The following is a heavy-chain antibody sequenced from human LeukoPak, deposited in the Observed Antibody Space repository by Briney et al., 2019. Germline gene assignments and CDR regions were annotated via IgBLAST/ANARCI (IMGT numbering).Heavy chain of an antibody. CDR3: AKDNGDYVLDY. J-gene: IGHJ4*02. V-gene: IGHV3-30-3*01. CDR2: ISYDGSNK. D-gene: IGHD4-17*01. CDR1: GFTFSSYA. Sequence: GGSLRLSCAASGFTFSSYAMHWVRQAPGKGLEWVAVISYDGSNKYYADSVKGRFTISRDNSKNTLYLQMNSLRAEDTAVCYCAKDNGDYVLDYWGQGTLVTVSS.